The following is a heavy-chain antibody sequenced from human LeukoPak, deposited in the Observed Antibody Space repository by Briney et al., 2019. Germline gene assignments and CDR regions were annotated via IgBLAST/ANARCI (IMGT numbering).Heavy chain of an antibody. J-gene: IGHJ3*02. CDR3: ARKYYCDSSGYYYDDAFDI. V-gene: IGHV1-2*06. D-gene: IGHD3-22*01. CDR1: GYTFTAYC. Sequence: GASVKVSCKASGYTFTAYCMHWVRQAPGQGFEWMGRINPNSGGTNYALNFQGRVTMTRDTSISTAYMELSRLRSDDTAVYYCARKYYCDSSGYYYDDAFDIWGQGTMVTVSS. CDR2: INPNSGGT.